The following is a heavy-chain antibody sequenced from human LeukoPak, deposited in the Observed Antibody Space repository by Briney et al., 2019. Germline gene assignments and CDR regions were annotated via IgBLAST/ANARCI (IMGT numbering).Heavy chain of an antibody. CDR2: ISGSGVST. CDR3: ARGPSGYHNT. D-gene: IGHD5-12*01. CDR1: GFTFSSYA. V-gene: IGHV3-23*01. Sequence: PGGSLRLSCAASGFTFSSYAMSWVRQAPGKGLEWVSAISGSGVSTYYADSVKGRFTISRDNSKNTLYLQMNSLRAEDTAVYYCARGPSGYHNTGGQGTLVTVSS. J-gene: IGHJ4*02.